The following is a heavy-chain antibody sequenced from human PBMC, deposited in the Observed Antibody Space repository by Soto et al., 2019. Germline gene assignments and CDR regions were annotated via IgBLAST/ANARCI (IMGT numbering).Heavy chain of an antibody. V-gene: IGHV3-30-3*01. Sequence: PGGCMRLSCAASGFTFSSYAMHWVRQAPGKGLEWVAVISYDGSNKYYADSVKGRFTISRDNSKNPLYLQMNSLRAEDTAVYYCARKPGDSSGYHGDYWGQGTLVTVSS. CDR2: ISYDGSNK. D-gene: IGHD3-22*01. J-gene: IGHJ4*02. CDR1: GFTFSSYA. CDR3: ARKPGDSSGYHGDY.